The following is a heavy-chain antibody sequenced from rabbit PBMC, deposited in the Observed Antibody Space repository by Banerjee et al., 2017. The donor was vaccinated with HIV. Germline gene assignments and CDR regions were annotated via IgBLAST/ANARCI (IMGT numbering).Heavy chain of an antibody. V-gene: IGHV1S39*01. CDR2: IDLVFGNT. CDR1: GFDFNSYA. Sequence: QEQLVESGGGLVQPGRSLKLSCKASGFDFNSYAVTWVRQAPGKGLEWIGYIDLVFGNTYYASWVNGRFTISKTSSTTVTLQMTSLTAADTATYFCARSNGYGAFNLWGPGTLVTVS. J-gene: IGHJ4*01. D-gene: IGHD6-1*01. CDR3: ARSNGYGAFNL.